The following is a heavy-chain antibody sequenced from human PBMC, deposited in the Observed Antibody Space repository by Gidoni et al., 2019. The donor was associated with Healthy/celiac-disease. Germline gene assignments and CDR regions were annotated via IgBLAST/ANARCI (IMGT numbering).Heavy chain of an antibody. CDR3: ARSIGLSGWYFDY. J-gene: IGHJ4*02. D-gene: IGHD6-19*01. CDR1: GYTFTSYA. Sequence: QVQLVQSGAEVKKPGASVKVSCKASGYTFTSYAMHWVRQAPGQRLEWMGWINAGNGNTKDSQKFQGRVTITRDTSASTAYMELSSLRSEDTAVYYCARSIGLSGWYFDYWGQGTLVTVSS. V-gene: IGHV1-3*01. CDR2: INAGNGNT.